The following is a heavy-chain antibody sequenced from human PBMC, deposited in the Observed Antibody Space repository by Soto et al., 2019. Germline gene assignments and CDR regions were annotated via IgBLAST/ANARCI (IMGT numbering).Heavy chain of an antibody. CDR3: AREGSSDAYDI. Sequence: HPGGSLRLSCAASGFTFSSSQMNWVRHAPGKGLEWLSYISSSGSSRYYADSVKGRFTIARDNAKNSLYLQMNSLRVEDTAVYYCAREGSSDAYDIWGQGTKVTVSS. CDR1: GFTFSSSQ. D-gene: IGHD3-10*01. J-gene: IGHJ3*02. CDR2: ISSSGSSR. V-gene: IGHV3-48*03.